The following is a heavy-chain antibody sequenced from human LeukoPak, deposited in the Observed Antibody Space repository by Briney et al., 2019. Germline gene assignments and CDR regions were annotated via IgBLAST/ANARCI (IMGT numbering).Heavy chain of an antibody. CDR2: ISCRGGST. D-gene: IGHD5-12*01. CDR1: GFIYSRYW. CDR3: AKRMLQNSGYDWGDAFDI. J-gene: IGHJ3*02. V-gene: IGHV3-23*01. Sequence: GGSLRLFCAASGFIYSRYWMSWVRQAPGKGLEWVSAISCRGGSTYYADSVKGRFTISRDNSKNTLYLQMNSLRAENTAVYYCAKRMLQNSGYDWGDAFDIWGQGTMVTVSS.